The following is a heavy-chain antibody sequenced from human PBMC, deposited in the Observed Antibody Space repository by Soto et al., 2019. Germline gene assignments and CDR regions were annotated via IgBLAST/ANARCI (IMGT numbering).Heavy chain of an antibody. CDR2: IYHGGST. CDR3: ARLVVAAMSMDV. Sequence: QVQLQESGPGLVKPSQTLSLACTVSGASISTGGYYWTWIRQHPGRGPEWIGYIYHGGSTYYNPSLKSRVTISVDTSKNQLSLKLSSVTAADTAVYYCARLVVAAMSMDVWGKGTAVTVST. J-gene: IGHJ6*04. V-gene: IGHV4-31*03. D-gene: IGHD2-15*01. CDR1: GASISTGGYY.